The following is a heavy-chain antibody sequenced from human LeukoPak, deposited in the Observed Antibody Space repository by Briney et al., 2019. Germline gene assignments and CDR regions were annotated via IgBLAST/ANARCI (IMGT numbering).Heavy chain of an antibody. CDR3: ASIRITMKALDY. J-gene: IGHJ4*02. CDR2: IYYSGST. Sequence: SETLSLTCTVSGGSISSSSYYWGWIRQPPGKGLEWIGSIYYSGSTYYNPSLKSRVTISVDTSKNQFSLKLSSVTAADTAVYYCASIRITMKALDYWGQGTLVTVSS. V-gene: IGHV4-39*01. D-gene: IGHD3-22*01. CDR1: GGSISSSSYY.